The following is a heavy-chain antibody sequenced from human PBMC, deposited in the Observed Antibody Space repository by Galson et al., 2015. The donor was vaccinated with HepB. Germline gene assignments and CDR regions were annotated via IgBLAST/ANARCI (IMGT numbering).Heavy chain of an antibody. CDR3: AIRQVGASTYWYFDL. Sequence: SAKVSCKASGGTFNSYVISWVRQAPGQGLEWMGGISPIVSSATHAQKFQGSVTITADKPTSQAYLELRSLGSEDTAVYYCAIRQVGASTYWYFDLWGRGTLVTVSS. D-gene: IGHD1-26*01. CDR1: GGTFNSYV. J-gene: IGHJ2*01. CDR2: ISPIVSSA. V-gene: IGHV1-69*06.